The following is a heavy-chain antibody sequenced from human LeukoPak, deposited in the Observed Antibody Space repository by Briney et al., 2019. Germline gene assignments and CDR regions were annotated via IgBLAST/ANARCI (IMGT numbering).Heavy chain of an antibody. D-gene: IGHD3-10*01. V-gene: IGHV1-69*06. CDR1: GGTFSSYA. CDR3: ARDGGRTMVRGVTRRGMDV. CDR2: IIPIIGTA. J-gene: IGHJ6*04. Sequence: SVKVSCKASGGTFSSYAISWVRQAPGQGLEWMGGIIPIIGTANYAQKFQGRVTITADKSTSTAYMELSSLRSEDTAVYYCARDGGRTMVRGVTRRGMDVWGKGTTVTVSS.